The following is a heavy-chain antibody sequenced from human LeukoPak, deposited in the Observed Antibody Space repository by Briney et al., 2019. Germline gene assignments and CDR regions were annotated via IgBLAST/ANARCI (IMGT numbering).Heavy chain of an antibody. CDR2: IKPDGSEK. CDR1: GFTFSSFW. J-gene: IGHJ6*02. D-gene: IGHD3-9*01. V-gene: IGHV3-7*01. CDR3: TRDLMDYDVSTGLHHYYMDV. Sequence: GGSLRLSCAASGFTFSSFWMNWVRQAPGRGLEWVANIKPDGSEKYYVDSVRGRFTISRDNAKNTLYLQMNTLRVEDTAVYYCTRDLMDYDVSTGLHHYYMDVWGQGTTVTVSS.